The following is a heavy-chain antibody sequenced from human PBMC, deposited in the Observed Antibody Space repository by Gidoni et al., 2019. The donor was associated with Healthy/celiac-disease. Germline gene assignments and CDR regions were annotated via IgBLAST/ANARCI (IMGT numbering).Heavy chain of an antibody. CDR2: IYYSGST. D-gene: IGHD5-18*01. Sequence: QLQLQESGPGLVKPSETLSLTCTVSGGSISRSSYYWGWIRQPPGKGLEWIGSIYYSGSTYYNPSLKSRVTISVDTSKNQFSLKLSSVTAADTAVYYCARHPRYSYGFVDYWGQGTLVTVSS. CDR1: GGSISRSSYY. V-gene: IGHV4-39*01. CDR3: ARHPRYSYGFVDY. J-gene: IGHJ4*02.